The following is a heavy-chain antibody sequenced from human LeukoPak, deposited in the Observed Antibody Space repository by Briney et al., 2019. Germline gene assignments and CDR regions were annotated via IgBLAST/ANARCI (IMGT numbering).Heavy chain of an antibody. CDR3: ARDTYGSGSYYNAPLDY. V-gene: IGHV3-30*02. CDR1: GFTFSSYG. Sequence: WGSLRLSCAASGFTFSSYGMHWVRQDPGKGLEWAAFIRYDGSNKYYADSVKGRFTISRDNAKNSLYLQLNRLRAEDTAVYYCARDTYGSGSYYNAPLDYWGQGILVTVSS. J-gene: IGHJ4*02. D-gene: IGHD3-10*01. CDR2: IRYDGSNK.